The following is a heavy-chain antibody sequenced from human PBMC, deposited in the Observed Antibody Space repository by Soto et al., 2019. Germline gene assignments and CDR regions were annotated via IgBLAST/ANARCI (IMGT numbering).Heavy chain of an antibody. CDR3: ARGRDYYDSSGYLYYFDY. CDR1: GYTFNGCY. Sequence: GASVEVSWEASGYTFNGCYMRWVRQDPGQGLEWMGWINPNSGGTNYAQKFQGRVTMTRDTSISTAYMELSRLRSDDTAVYYCARGRDYYDSSGYLYYFDYWGQGTLVPVSS. D-gene: IGHD3-22*01. CDR2: INPNSGGT. J-gene: IGHJ4*02. V-gene: IGHV1-2*02.